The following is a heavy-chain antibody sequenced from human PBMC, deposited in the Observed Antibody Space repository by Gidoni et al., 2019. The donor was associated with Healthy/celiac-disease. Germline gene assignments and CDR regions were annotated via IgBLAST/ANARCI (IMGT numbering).Heavy chain of an antibody. J-gene: IGHJ3*02. Sequence: QVQLVQSGAEVKKPGSSVKVSCKASGGAVSSYAISWVRQSAGQGLEWRGGIIPSLGTANYAQKFQGRVTITADESTSTAYMELSSLRSEDTAVYYCARGTGITGTTGAFDIWGQGTMVTVSS. CDR1: GGAVSSYA. V-gene: IGHV1-69*01. CDR2: IIPSLGTA. CDR3: ARGTGITGTTGAFDI. D-gene: IGHD1-7*01.